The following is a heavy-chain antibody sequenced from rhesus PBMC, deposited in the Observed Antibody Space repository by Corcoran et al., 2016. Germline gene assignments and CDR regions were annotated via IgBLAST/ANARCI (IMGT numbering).Heavy chain of an antibody. CDR2: ISSDGSNK. V-gene: IGHV3-54*02. CDR3: SRFDV. J-gene: IGHJ5-1*01. CDR1: GFTFHIYG. Sequence: EGQMVESGGDLVQPGGSLRLSCAASGFTFHIYGIHWVRQAQGKGREWVAVISSDGSNKQYADAVRDRFTISRENSRNIVYLQMNNLKLEDTAVYYCSRFDVWGPGVLVIVSS.